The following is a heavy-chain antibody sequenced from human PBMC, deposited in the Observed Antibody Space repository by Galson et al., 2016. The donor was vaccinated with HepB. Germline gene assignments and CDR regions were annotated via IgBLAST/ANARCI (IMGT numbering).Heavy chain of an antibody. CDR3: ASLHCSRASCYDY. J-gene: IGHJ4*02. D-gene: IGHD2-2*01. V-gene: IGHV4-59*01. CDR1: GGSISSYY. Sequence: ETLSLTCTVSGGSISSYYWSWIRQPPGKGLDWIGYIYYSGSTNYNPSLKSRVTISVDTSKNQFSLKLSSVTAADTAVYYCASLHCSRASCYDYWGQGTLVTVSS. CDR2: IYYSGST.